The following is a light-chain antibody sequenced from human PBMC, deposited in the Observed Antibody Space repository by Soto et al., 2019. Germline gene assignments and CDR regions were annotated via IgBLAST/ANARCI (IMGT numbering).Light chain of an antibody. CDR1: SSNIGGET. J-gene: IGLJ3*02. V-gene: IGLV1-44*01. CDR3: AEWDDSLNSWV. CDR2: GKT. Sequence: QSVLTQPPSASGSPGQRVTISCSGSSSNIGGETVNWYQQLPGTAPKLLIYGKTHRHSAVPDRFSGSKSGTSVSLAISGLQSEDEADYYCAEWDDSLNSWVFGGGTKLTVL.